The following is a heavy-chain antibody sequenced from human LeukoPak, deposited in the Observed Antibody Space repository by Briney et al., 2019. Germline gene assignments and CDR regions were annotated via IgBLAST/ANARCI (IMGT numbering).Heavy chain of an antibody. Sequence: GGSLRLSCAASGFTFSSYAMLWVRQAPGKGLEYVSAIDSDGRSTFYASSVEGRVTISRDYSKNTLYLQMRSLRPEDTAVYYCARAPYYYYYYIDVWGKGTTVTVSS. V-gene: IGHV3-64*01. CDR2: IDSDGRST. CDR3: ARAPYYYYYYIDV. CDR1: GFTFSSYA. J-gene: IGHJ6*03.